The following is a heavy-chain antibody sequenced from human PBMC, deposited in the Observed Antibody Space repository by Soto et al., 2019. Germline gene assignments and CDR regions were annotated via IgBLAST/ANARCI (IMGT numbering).Heavy chain of an antibody. V-gene: IGHV3-30-3*01. D-gene: IGHD6-19*01. J-gene: IGHJ5*02. CDR2: ISYDGSNK. Sequence: GGSLRLSCAASGFTFSSHAMHWVRQAPGKGLEWVAVISYDGSNKYYADSVKGRFTISRDNSKNTLYLQMNSLRAEDTAVYYCASNQGDSGPNWFDPWGQGTLVTVSS. CDR1: GFTFSSHA. CDR3: ASNQGDSGPNWFDP.